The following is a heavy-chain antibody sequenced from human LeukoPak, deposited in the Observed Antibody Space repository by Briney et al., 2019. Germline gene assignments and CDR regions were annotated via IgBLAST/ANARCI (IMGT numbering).Heavy chain of an antibody. V-gene: IGHV1-8*03. D-gene: IGHD1-26*01. CDR1: GYTFTSYD. CDR3: AREGGLTPPAAVGATTGDWFDP. CDR2: MNPNSGNT. Sequence: ASVKVSCKASGYTFTSYDINWVRQATGQGLEWMGWMNPNSGNTGYAQKFQGRVTITRNTSISTAYMELSSLRSEDTAVYYCAREGGLTPPAAVGATTGDWFDPWGQGTLVTVSS. J-gene: IGHJ5*02.